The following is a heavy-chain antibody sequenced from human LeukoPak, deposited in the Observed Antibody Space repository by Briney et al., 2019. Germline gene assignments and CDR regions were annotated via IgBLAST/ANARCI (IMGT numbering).Heavy chain of an antibody. CDR1: GFTFSSYA. V-gene: IGHV3-23*01. CDR3: ARAGGGYGYFDY. Sequence: PGGSLRLSCAASGFTFSSYAMSWVRQAPGKGLEWVSAISGSGGSTYYADSVKGRFTISRDNAKNALYLQMNSLRAEDTAVYYCARAGGGYGYFDYWGQGTLVTVSS. D-gene: IGHD3-22*01. CDR2: ISGSGGST. J-gene: IGHJ4*02.